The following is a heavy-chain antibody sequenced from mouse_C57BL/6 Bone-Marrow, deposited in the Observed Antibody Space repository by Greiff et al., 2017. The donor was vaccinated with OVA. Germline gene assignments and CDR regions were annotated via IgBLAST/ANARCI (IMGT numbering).Heavy chain of an antibody. CDR1: GYTFTDYN. Sequence: EVQLVESGPELVKPGASVKIPCKASGYTFTDYNMDWVKQSHGKSLEWIGDINPNNGGTIYNQKFKGQATLTVDKSSSTAYMELRSLTSEDTAVYYCARRMYYDAGYYAMDYWGQVTSVTVSS. D-gene: IGHD2-4*01. J-gene: IGHJ4*01. CDR3: ARRMYYDAGYYAMDY. CDR2: INPNNGGT. V-gene: IGHV1-18*01.